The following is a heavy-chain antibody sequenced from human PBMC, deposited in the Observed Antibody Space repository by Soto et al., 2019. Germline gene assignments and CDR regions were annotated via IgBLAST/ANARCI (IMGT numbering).Heavy chain of an antibody. V-gene: IGHV3-23*01. Sequence: EVQVLESGGGLVQPGGSLRLSCAASGFTFGSYAMTWVRQAPGKGLEWVSGISHSGDRTYYADSVKGRFTISRDNPQNTLYLQXXXXXXXXXXXXXXXXXXXXXXXAGYYYGMDVWGQGTTVTVSS. CDR3: XXXXXXXXXAGYYYGMDV. J-gene: IGHJ6*02. CDR1: GFTFGSYA. CDR2: ISHSGDRT.